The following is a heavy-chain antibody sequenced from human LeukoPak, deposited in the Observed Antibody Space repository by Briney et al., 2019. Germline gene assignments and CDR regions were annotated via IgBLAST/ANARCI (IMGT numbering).Heavy chain of an antibody. Sequence: GGSLRLSCATSGFTLRNYCMMWVRRAPGEALEWVSAISSSGGYAYYADSVKGRFTISRDNSKNTLYLQMNSLRAEDTAVYYCARDPHTSYNCDYGGQGPRV. D-gene: IGHD5-24*01. J-gene: IGHJ4*02. CDR3: ARDPHTSYNCDY. V-gene: IGHV3-23*01. CDR1: GFTLRNYC. CDR2: ISSSGGYA.